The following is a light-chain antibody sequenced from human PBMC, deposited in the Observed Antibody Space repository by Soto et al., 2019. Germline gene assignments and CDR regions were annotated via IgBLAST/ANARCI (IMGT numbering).Light chain of an antibody. CDR3: QQYNSYSGM. Sequence: IQLTQSPSTLSASVGDRVTVTCRASQTIGSWLAWYQQKPGRAPKLLIFDASSLESGVPSRFSGNGSGTEFTLTISGLQPDDFASYYCQQYNSYSGMFGQGTKVEIK. V-gene: IGKV1-5*01. CDR2: DAS. CDR1: QTIGSW. J-gene: IGKJ1*01.